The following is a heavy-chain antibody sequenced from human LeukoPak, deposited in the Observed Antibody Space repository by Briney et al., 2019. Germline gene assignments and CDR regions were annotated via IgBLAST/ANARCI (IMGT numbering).Heavy chain of an antibody. CDR1: GFTFSSYA. J-gene: IGHJ5*02. V-gene: IGHV3-20*04. CDR3: ARGDIVIVPATISVA. D-gene: IGHD2-2*01. CDR2: ISWNSGSI. Sequence: PGGSLRLSCAASGFTFSSYAMSWVRQAPGKGLEWVSGISWNSGSIGYADSVKGRFTISRDNAKNSLYLQMNSLRAGDTAVYYCARGDIVIVPATISVAWGQGTLVTVSS.